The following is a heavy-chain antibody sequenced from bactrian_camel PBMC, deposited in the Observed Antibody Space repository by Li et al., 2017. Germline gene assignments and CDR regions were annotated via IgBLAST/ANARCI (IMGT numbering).Heavy chain of an antibody. J-gene: IGHJ4*01. CDR3: AAGWSYGVGPFYVDIMTT. V-gene: IGHV3S1*01. CDR2: IYTKDGSP. Sequence: QVQLVESGGGSVQAGGSLRLSCVASGAAYSSYCMGWFRQAPGKEREAVAQIYTKDGSPYYDDSVTGRFTISQDNAKKTTYLQMDHLKTEDTAIYYCAAGWSYGVGPFYVDIMTTGARGPRSPSPQ. CDR1: GAAYSSYC. D-gene: IGHD3*01.